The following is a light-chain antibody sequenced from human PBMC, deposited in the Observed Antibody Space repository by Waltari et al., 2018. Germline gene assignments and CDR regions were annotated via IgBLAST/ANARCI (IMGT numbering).Light chain of an antibody. CDR3: QSYDDSLRASV. CDR2: GND. CDR1: RSNIGAGYD. V-gene: IGLV1-40*01. J-gene: IGLJ2*01. Sequence: QSVLTQAPSGFGAPGQRVTISCSGGRSNIGAGYDVHGYQQLPGTAPKLLIYGNDNLPAGVPDPFSASKSGTSASLAITGLQADDEAIYFCQSYDDSLRASVFGGGARLTVL.